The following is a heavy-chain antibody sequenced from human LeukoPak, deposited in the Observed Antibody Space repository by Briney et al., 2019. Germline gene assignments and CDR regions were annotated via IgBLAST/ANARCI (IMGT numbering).Heavy chain of an antibody. CDR1: GFTFSSYA. Sequence: PGGSLRLSCAASGFTFSSYAMHWVRQAPGKGLEWVAVISYDGSNKYYADSVKGRFTISRDNSKNTLYLQMNSLRAEDTAVYYCARGKTGRGFWFDPWGQGTLVTVSS. CDR3: ARGKTGRGFWFDP. CDR2: ISYDGSNK. J-gene: IGHJ5*02. D-gene: IGHD3-10*01. V-gene: IGHV3-30-3*01.